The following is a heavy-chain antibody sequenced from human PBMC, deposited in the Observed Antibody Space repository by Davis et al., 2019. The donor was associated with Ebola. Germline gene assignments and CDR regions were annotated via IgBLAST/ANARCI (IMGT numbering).Heavy chain of an antibody. D-gene: IGHD1-1*01. J-gene: IGHJ4*02. CDR1: GYTFTNYG. CDR3: ARAQFPTTSDH. Sequence: ASVKVSCKASGYTFTNYGITWVRQAPGQGLEWMGRIDPNTGGTKFAQNFQGRVTLTRDKSISTAYMELSRLTSDDTAVYYCARAQFPTTSDHWGQGTLVTVSS. CDR2: IDPNTGGT. V-gene: IGHV1-2*06.